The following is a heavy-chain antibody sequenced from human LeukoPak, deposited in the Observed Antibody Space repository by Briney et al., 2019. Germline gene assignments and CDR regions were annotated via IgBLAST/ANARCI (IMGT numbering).Heavy chain of an antibody. CDR2: ITPDGSAK. J-gene: IGHJ4*02. CDR1: GVIVSSDW. Sequence: GGSLRLACVVSGVIVSSDWMSWIRQAPGKGLESVATITPDGSAKYYVDSVKGRFTISRENAKNSLYLQMNSLRAEDTAVYYCTRGYYRVDFWGQGTPVTVSS. V-gene: IGHV3-7*04. CDR3: TRGYYRVDF. D-gene: IGHD2-15*01.